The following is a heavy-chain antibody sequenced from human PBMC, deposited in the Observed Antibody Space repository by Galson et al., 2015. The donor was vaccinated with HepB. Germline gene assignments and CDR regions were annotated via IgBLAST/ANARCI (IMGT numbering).Heavy chain of an antibody. CDR1: GFTFSSYG. V-gene: IGHV3-30*03. Sequence: SLRLSCAASGFTFSSYGMHWVRQAPGKGLEWVAVISYDGSNKYYADSVKGRFTISRDNSKNTLYLQMNSLRAEDTAVYYCARAAVAGTDFDYWGQGTLVTVSS. D-gene: IGHD6-19*01. CDR2: ISYDGSNK. J-gene: IGHJ4*02. CDR3: ARAAVAGTDFDY.